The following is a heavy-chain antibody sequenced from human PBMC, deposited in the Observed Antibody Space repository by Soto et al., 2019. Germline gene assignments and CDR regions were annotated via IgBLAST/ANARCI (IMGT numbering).Heavy chain of an antibody. J-gene: IGHJ4*02. D-gene: IGHD2-15*01. Sequence: QLQLQESGPGLVKPSETLSLTCTVSGGSISSSSYYWGWIRQPPGKGLEWIGSIYYSGSTYYNPSLKNRVTIPVATSKNQFSLKLSSVTAADTAVYYCARQGVVVVVAATEFDYWGQGTLVTVSS. V-gene: IGHV4-39*01. CDR3: ARQGVVVVVAATEFDY. CDR1: GGSISSSSYY. CDR2: IYYSGST.